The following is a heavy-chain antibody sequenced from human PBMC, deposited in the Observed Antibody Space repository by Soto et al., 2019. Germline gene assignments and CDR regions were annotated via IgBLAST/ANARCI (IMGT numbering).Heavy chain of an antibody. V-gene: IGHV4-31*03. CDR1: GDTISRGGYY. J-gene: IGHJ4*02. Sequence: PSETLSLTCTVSGDTISRGGYYWSWIRQYPGKGLEWIGFIFYSGSTHYNPSLRSRITISVDTSKNQFSLKLSSVTAADTAVYYCARRNYYDTNGYVDYWGQGTPVTV. CDR3: ARRNYYDTNGYVDY. CDR2: IFYSGST. D-gene: IGHD3-22*01.